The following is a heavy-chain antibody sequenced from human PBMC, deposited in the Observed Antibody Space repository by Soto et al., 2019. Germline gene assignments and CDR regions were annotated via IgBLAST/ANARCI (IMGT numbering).Heavy chain of an antibody. CDR2: IIPIFGTA. J-gene: IGHJ4*02. D-gene: IGHD3-22*01. V-gene: IGHV1-69*06. Sequence: GASVKVSCKASGGTFSSYAISWVRQAPGQGLEWMGGIIPIFGTANYAQKFQGRVTITADKSTSTAYMELSSLRSEDTAVYYCARDERPYYYDSSGYQTYSFDYWGQGTLVTVSS. CDR1: GGTFSSYA. CDR3: ARDERPYYYDSSGYQTYSFDY.